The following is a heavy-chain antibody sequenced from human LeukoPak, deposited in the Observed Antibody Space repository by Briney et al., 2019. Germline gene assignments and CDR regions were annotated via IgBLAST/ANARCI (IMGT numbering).Heavy chain of an antibody. CDR2: FDPENGET. CDR3: ATDRFVLRYFRWLFY. CDR1: GYIFTELS. D-gene: IGHD3-9*01. V-gene: IGHV1-24*01. J-gene: IGHJ4*02. Sequence: ASVKVSCKVSGYIFTELSIHWVRQTPGKGLEWMGGFDPENGETIYEQKFQGRVTMTEDTSTTTAYMALRSLRSEDTAVYYCATDRFVLRYFRWLFYWGQGTLVTVSS.